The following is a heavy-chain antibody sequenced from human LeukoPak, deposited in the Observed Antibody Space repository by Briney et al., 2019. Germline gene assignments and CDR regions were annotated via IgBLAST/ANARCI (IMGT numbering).Heavy chain of an antibody. CDR3: ARVRYFDWLPFFDY. CDR1: GFTFSNYW. CDR2: INSDGSST. Sequence: TGGSLRLSCAASGFTFSNYWMHWVRQAPGKGLVWVSRINSDGSSTTYADSVKGRFTISRDNAKNTLYLQMNSLTAEDTAVYYCARVRYFDWLPFFDYWGQGTLVTVSS. D-gene: IGHD3-9*01. J-gene: IGHJ4*02. V-gene: IGHV3-74*01.